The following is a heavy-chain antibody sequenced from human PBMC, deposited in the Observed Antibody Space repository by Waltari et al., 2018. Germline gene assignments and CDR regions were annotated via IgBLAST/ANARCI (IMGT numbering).Heavy chain of an antibody. J-gene: IGHJ4*02. V-gene: IGHV1-3*01. CDR2: INADNCNT. Sequence: QVQLVQSGAEVKKPGASVKVSCKASGYTFTGYTIHWVRQAPGQGLEWMGWINADNCNTKYSQKFQGRVTITRDTSANTVDMELSSLRSEDTAVYYCARAYCINGVCYSGYYFDYWGQGTLVTVSS. D-gene: IGHD2-8*01. CDR3: ARAYCINGVCYSGYYFDY. CDR1: GYTFTGYT.